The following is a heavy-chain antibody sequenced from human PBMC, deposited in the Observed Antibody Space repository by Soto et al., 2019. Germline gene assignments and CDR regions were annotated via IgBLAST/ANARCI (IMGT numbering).Heavy chain of an antibody. CDR3: AAVPVFRFLKWLPPYFGC. Sequence: ASVKVSCKTSGFMFTSSAVQWVRQARGQRLEWIGWLVVGSGNTHYAQHFQERVTLTRDMSTGTAYMELSSLRSEDTAVYYCAAVPVFRFLKWLPPYFGCWGQGTLVTVAS. CDR2: LVVGSGNT. CDR1: GFMFTSSA. V-gene: IGHV1-58*01. D-gene: IGHD3-3*01. J-gene: IGHJ4*02.